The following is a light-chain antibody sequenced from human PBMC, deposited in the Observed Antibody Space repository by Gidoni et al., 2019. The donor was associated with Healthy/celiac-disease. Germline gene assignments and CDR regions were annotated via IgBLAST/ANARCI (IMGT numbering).Light chain of an antibody. CDR2: GAS. CDR1: QSVSSNY. Sequence: IVLTQSPGTLSLSPGERATLSCRASQSVSSNYLAWYQQKPGQAPRHLIYGASTRATGIPDRFSGSGSGTDFTLTISRLEPEDFAVYYCQQYGSSPPTFGQGTKVEIK. J-gene: IGKJ1*01. CDR3: QQYGSSPPT. V-gene: IGKV3-20*01.